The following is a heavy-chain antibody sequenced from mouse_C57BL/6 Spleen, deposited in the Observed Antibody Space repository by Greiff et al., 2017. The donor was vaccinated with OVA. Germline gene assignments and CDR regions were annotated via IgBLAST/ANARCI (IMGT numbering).Heavy chain of an antibody. V-gene: IGHV1-82*01. CDR2: IYPGDGDT. CDR3: ARNTVTFDY. Sequence: VQLQQSGPELVKPGASVKISCKASGYAFSSSWMNWVKRRPGKGLEWIGRIYPGDGDTNYNGKFKGKATLTADKSSSTAYMQLSSLTSEDSAVYFCARNTVTFDYWGQGTTLTVSS. D-gene: IGHD2-1*01. J-gene: IGHJ2*01. CDR1: GYAFSSSW.